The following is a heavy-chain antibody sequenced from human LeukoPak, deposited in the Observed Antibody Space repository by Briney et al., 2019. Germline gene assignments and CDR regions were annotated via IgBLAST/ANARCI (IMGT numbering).Heavy chain of an antibody. J-gene: IGHJ4*02. CDR1: GFTFSNYW. Sequence: GGSLSLSCAASGFTFSNYWMNWVRQAPGKGLEWVANIKKDGSEKHYVDSVKGRFTISRDNAKNSLYLQMSSLRAEDTAVYHCVTDVSGSLGDWGEGTRVTFSS. D-gene: IGHD5-12*01. V-gene: IGHV3-7*05. CDR2: IKKDGSEK. CDR3: VTDVSGSLGD.